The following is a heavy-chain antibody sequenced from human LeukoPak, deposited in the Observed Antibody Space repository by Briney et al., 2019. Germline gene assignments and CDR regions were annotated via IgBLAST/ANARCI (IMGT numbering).Heavy chain of an antibody. D-gene: IGHD6-19*01. J-gene: IGHJ3*02. Sequence: SETLSLTCTVSGGSISSYYWSWIRQPPGKGLEWIGYIYYSGSTNYNPSLKSRVTISVDTSKNQFSLKLSSVTAADTAVYYCARDRRIRPTLSSGWYFAFDIWGQGTMVTVSS. CDR3: ARDRRIRPTLSSGWYFAFDI. CDR2: IYYSGST. CDR1: GGSISSYY. V-gene: IGHV4-59*12.